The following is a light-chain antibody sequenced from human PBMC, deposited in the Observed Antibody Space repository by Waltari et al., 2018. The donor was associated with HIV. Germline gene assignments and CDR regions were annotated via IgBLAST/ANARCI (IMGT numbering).Light chain of an antibody. V-gene: IGKV3-20*01. CDR3: QQYGSSPLT. J-gene: IGKJ4*01. CDR1: QIVTSSF. CDR2: GAS. Sequence: EIVLTQSPGTLSLSPGDRATLSCRASQIVTSSFLSWYQQKPGQAPRLLIYGASSRATGIPDRFSGGGSGTDFTLTISRLEPEDFAVYYCQQYGSSPLTFGGGTKVDIK.